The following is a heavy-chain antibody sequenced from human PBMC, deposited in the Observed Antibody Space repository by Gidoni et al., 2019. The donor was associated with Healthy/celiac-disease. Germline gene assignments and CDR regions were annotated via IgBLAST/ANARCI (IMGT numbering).Heavy chain of an antibody. J-gene: IGHJ4*02. CDR1: GFTFRSYG. Sequence: QVPLVESGGVVVQPGRSLRLSCAASGFTFRSYGMHWVRQAPGKGLEWVAVISYDGSNKYYADSVKGRFTISRDNSKNTLYLQMNSLRAEDTAVYYCAKDSGYSGYDYPGYWGQGTLVTVSS. CDR3: AKDSGYSGYDYPGY. CDR2: ISYDGSNK. V-gene: IGHV3-30*18. D-gene: IGHD5-12*01.